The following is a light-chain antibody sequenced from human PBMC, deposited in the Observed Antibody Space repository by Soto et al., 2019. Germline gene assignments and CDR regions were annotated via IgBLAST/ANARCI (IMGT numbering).Light chain of an antibody. Sequence: PRATLSWSAVEKATFSSRASQTISNSVAWYQLKEGKVPRLLIYNASTRTTDVPARFSGSGSGTEFTLTISSLQSDDFAAYHCQQYNSWSQTFGQGTKVDIK. CDR3: QQYNSWSQT. CDR1: QTISNS. J-gene: IGKJ1*01. CDR2: NAS. V-gene: IGKV3-15*01.